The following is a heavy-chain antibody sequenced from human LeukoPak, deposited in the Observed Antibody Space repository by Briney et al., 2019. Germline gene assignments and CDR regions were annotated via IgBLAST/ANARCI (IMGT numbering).Heavy chain of an antibody. J-gene: IGHJ4*02. V-gene: IGHV5-10-1*01. CDR2: IDPSASYT. CDR1: GYSFTSYW. CDR3: ARARGDHYSFDY. Sequence: GESLRISCKGYGYSFTSYWIIWVRQMPGKGLEWMGRIDPSASYTNYSPSLQGHVTISADKSISAAYLQWSNLKASDTAMYYCARARGDHYSFDYWGQGTLVTVSS. D-gene: IGHD3-10*01.